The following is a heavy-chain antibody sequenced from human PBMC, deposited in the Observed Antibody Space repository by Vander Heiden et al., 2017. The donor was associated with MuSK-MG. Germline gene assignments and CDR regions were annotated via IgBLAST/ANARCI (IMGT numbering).Heavy chain of an antibody. CDR3: TRGCSGGTCYYYYYGMDV. Sequence: EVQLVESGGDLVQPGGSLRLSCAASGFTVSSNYMSWVHQAPGKGLEWVSVIYRGGDTYYADSVKGRFTISRDNSKNTLYLQMNSLRADDTAVYYCTRGCSGGTCYYYYYGMDVWGQGTTVTVSS. CDR1: GFTVSSNY. D-gene: IGHD2-15*01. V-gene: IGHV3-66*01. J-gene: IGHJ6*02. CDR2: IYRGGDT.